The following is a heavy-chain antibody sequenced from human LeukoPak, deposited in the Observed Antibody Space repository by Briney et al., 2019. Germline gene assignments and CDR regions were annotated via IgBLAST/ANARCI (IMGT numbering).Heavy chain of an antibody. CDR2: ISGSGGST. D-gene: IGHD3-9*01. J-gene: IGHJ4*02. Sequence: GGSLRLSCAASGFTFSSYAMSWVRQAPGKGLERVSAISGSGGSTYYADSVKGRFTISRDNSKNTLYLQMNSLRAEDTAVYYCAKSEDYDILTGYYPLDYWGQGTLVTVSS. V-gene: IGHV3-23*01. CDR3: AKSEDYDILTGYYPLDY. CDR1: GFTFSSYA.